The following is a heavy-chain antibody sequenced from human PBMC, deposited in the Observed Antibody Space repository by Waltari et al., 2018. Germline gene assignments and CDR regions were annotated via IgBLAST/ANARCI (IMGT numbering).Heavy chain of an antibody. CDR2: INSEGSST. J-gene: IGHJ1*01. Sequence: EVQLVESGGGLVQPGGSLRPSCAASGITFNTHGMHWVRQAPGKGLVWVSRINSEGSSTSYADSVKGRFTISRDNAKNTLYLEMKSLRAEDTAVYYCAAPGGNDLEYLQRWGQGTLVTVSS. D-gene: IGHD2-15*01. CDR3: AAPGGNDLEYLQR. V-gene: IGHV3-74*01. CDR1: GITFNTHG.